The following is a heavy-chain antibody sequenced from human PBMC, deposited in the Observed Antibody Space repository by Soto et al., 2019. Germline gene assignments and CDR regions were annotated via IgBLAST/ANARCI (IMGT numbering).Heavy chain of an antibody. D-gene: IGHD6-6*01. J-gene: IGHJ6*03. CDR3: ARGRQLVGYFYYYMDV. Sequence: QVQLLQSGAEVKKPGASVKVSCKASGYTFTNYGITWVRQAPGQGLEWMGWISAYNGDTHYTQRLHGRVTMTTDTATSTAYMELRGLRSDDTAVYYCARGRQLVGYFYYYMDVWGKGTTVTVSS. V-gene: IGHV1-18*01. CDR2: ISAYNGDT. CDR1: GYTFTNYG.